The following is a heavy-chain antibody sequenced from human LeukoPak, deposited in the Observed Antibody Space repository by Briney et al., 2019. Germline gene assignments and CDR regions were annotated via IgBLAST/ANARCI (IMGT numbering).Heavy chain of an antibody. D-gene: IGHD2-15*01. CDR3: ARRHGRCSDGSCYYPDY. J-gene: IGHJ4*02. CDR2: MNPNSGNT. Sequence: ASVKVSCKASGYTFTSYDINWVRQATGQGLEWMGWMNPNSGNTGYAQKFQGRGTMTRNSSITTAYMELRSLRSEDTAVYYCARRHGRCSDGSCYYPDYWGQGTLVTASS. CDR1: GYTFTSYD. V-gene: IGHV1-8*01.